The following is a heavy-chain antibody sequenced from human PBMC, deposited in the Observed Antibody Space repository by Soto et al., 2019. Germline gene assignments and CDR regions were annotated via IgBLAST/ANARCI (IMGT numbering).Heavy chain of an antibody. CDR1: GVTVSSNY. Sequence: EVQLAESGGGLVQPGGSLRLSCAASGVTVSSNYMSWVRQAPGKGLEWVSVIYSGGSTYYADSVKGRFTISRDNSKNTLYLQMNSLSAEDTAVYYCARHGYNYGGGYFDYWGQGTLVNVSS. CDR3: ARHGYNYGGGYFDY. J-gene: IGHJ4*02. D-gene: IGHD5-18*01. CDR2: IYSGGST. V-gene: IGHV3-66*04.